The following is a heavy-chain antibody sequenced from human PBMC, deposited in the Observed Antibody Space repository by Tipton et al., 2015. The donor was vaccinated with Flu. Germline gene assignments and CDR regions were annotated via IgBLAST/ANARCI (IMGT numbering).Heavy chain of an antibody. CDR1: GFTFSSYS. J-gene: IGHJ4*02. Sequence: SLRLSCAASGFTFSSYSMNWVRQAPGKGLEWVSSISSSSSYIYYADSVKGRFTISRGNAKNSLYLQMNSLRAEDTAVYYCARGRRYGDYIFDYWGQGTLVTVSS. V-gene: IGHV3-21*01. D-gene: IGHD4-17*01. CDR2: ISSSSSYI. CDR3: ARGRRYGDYIFDY.